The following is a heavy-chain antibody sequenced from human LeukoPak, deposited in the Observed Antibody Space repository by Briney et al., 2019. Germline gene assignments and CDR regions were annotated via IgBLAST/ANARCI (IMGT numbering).Heavy chain of an antibody. CDR1: GGSISSYY. J-gene: IGHJ4*02. D-gene: IGHD3-10*01. Sequence: SETLSLTCTVSGGSISSYYWSWTRQPPGKGLEWIGYIYYSGSTNYNPSLKSRVTISVDTSKNQFSLKLSSVTAADTAVYYCARGTRWFGELFFDYWGQGTLVTVSS. CDR2: IYYSGST. CDR3: ARGTRWFGELFFDY. V-gene: IGHV4-59*01.